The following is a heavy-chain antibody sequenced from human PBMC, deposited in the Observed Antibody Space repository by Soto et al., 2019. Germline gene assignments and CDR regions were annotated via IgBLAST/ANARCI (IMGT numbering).Heavy chain of an antibody. Sequence: GGSLRLSCAASGFSFSNYAMNWVRQAPGKGLEWVSGISGGGGTYYADSVKGRLTISRDNSKNTLYLQMNSLRAEDTAVYYCARRSSGWYFDYWGQGTLVTAPQ. CDR3: ARRSSGWYFDY. D-gene: IGHD6-19*01. V-gene: IGHV3-23*01. CDR2: ISGGGGT. J-gene: IGHJ4*02. CDR1: GFSFSNYA.